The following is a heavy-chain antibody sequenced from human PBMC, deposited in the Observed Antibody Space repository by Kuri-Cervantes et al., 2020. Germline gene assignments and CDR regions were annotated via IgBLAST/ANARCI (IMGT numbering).Heavy chain of an antibody. CDR1: GFTFSSYD. J-gene: IGHJ6*02. Sequence: GESLKTSCAASGFTFSSYDMHWVRQATGKGLEWVSAIGTAGDTYYPGSVKGRFTISRDNAKNSLYLQMNSLRAEDTALYYCAKDWKTSGFLEWHERNYYYYYGMDVWRQGTTVTVSS. CDR2: IGTAGDT. V-gene: IGHV3-13*01. D-gene: IGHD3-3*01. CDR3: AKDWKTSGFLEWHERNYYYYYGMDV.